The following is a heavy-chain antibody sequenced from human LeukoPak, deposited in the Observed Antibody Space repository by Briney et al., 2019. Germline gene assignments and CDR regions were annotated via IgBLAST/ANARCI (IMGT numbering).Heavy chain of an antibody. CDR2: IYPSGTT. V-gene: IGHV4-38-2*01. Sequence: SETLSLTCAVSRYSISNDYYWGWIRQPPGRGLEWIGSIYPSGTTYYNPSLKSRVAMSVDTSKNQFSLKLTSVTAADTAVYYCARGIDYQLPTRYYFDYWGRGTLVTVSS. J-gene: IGHJ4*02. CDR3: ARGIDYQLPTRYYFDY. CDR1: RYSISNDYY. D-gene: IGHD2-2*01.